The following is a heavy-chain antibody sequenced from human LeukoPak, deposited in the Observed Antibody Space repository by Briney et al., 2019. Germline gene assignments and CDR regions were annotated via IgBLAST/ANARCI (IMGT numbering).Heavy chain of an antibody. D-gene: IGHD3-3*01. CDR1: GYTFSIYG. CDR3: ARELESTIFGVVPPSAFDI. Sequence: GASVKVSCKASGYTFSIYGISWVRQAPGQGLEWMGWISAYKGNTNYAQKLQGRVTMTTDTSTSTAYMELRSLRSDDTAVYYCARELESTIFGVVPPSAFDIWGQGTMVTVSS. CDR2: ISAYKGNT. J-gene: IGHJ3*02. V-gene: IGHV1-18*01.